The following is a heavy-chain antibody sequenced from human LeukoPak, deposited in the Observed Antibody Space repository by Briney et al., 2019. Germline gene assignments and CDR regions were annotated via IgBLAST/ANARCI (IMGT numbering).Heavy chain of an antibody. Sequence: GGSLRLSCAASGFTVSSNYVTWVRQAPGKGLELVSVIYSGDSTYYADSVKGRFTISRDNSRNTFYLHMNNLRAGDTAIYYCARVEGGGLPRWYWGQGILVTVSS. CDR1: GFTVSSNY. CDR3: ARVEGGGLPRWY. J-gene: IGHJ4*02. CDR2: IYSGDST. D-gene: IGHD2-15*01. V-gene: IGHV3-66*01.